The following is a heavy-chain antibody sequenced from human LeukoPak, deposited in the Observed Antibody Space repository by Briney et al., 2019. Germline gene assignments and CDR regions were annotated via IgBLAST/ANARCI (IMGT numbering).Heavy chain of an antibody. CDR3: AREEMGTTDS. V-gene: IGHV1-24*01. J-gene: IGHJ4*02. CDR2: FDPEDGET. Sequence: ASVKASCKVSGYTLTELSMHWVRQAPGKGLEWMGGFDPEDGETIYAQKFQGRVTMTEDTSTSTAYMELRSLTSDDTAVYYCAREEMGTTDSWGQGTLVTVSS. CDR1: GYTLTELS. D-gene: IGHD7-27*01.